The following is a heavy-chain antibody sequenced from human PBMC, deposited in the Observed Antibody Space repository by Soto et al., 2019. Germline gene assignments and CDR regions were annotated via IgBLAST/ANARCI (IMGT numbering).Heavy chain of an antibody. CDR3: AKALPHGIAVGGDLGPFDY. CDR2: ISGSGGST. D-gene: IGHD6-19*01. Sequence: GGSLRLSCAASGFTFSSYAMSWVRQAPGKGLEWVSAISGSGGSTYYADSVKGRFTITRDNSKNTLYMQMNSLRAEDTAVYYGAKALPHGIAVGGDLGPFDYWGQGTMVTVSS. J-gene: IGHJ4*02. CDR1: GFTFSSYA. V-gene: IGHV3-23*01.